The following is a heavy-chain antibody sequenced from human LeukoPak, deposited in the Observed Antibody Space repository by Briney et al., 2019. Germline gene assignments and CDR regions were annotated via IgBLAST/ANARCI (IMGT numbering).Heavy chain of an antibody. D-gene: IGHD4-11*01. CDR2: IYPGDSDT. CDR1: GYSFTSYW. V-gene: IGHV5-51*01. J-gene: IGHJ1*01. Sequence: GESLKISCKGSGYSFTSYWIGWVRQMPGKGLEWMGIIYPGDSDTRYSPSFQGQVTISADKSISTAYLQWSSLKASDTAMYYCATYAALTTRGFQHWGQGTLVTVPS. CDR3: ATYAALTTRGFQH.